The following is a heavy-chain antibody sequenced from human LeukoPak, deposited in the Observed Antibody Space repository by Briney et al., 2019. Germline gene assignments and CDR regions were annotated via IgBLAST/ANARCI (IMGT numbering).Heavy chain of an antibody. CDR2: IYSGGRT. CDR3: AKDAYYYYYMDV. Sequence: GGSLRLSCAASGFTVSRNYMSWVRQAPGKGLEWVSVIYSGGRTYYADSVKGRFTISRDNSKNTLYLQMNSLRAEDTAVYYCAKDAYYYYYMDVWGKGTTVTISS. V-gene: IGHV3-66*02. CDR1: GFTVSRNY. J-gene: IGHJ6*03. D-gene: IGHD5-24*01.